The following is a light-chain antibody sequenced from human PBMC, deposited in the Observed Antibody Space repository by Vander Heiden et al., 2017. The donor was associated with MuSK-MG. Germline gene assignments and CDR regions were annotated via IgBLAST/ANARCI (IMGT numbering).Light chain of an antibody. CDR2: EVS. CDR3: MQSLQFPWT. V-gene: IGKV2D-29*01. J-gene: IGKJ1*01. Sequence: DVAITQTPLSLSVTPGQPASISCKSSQSLLHSDGKTYLCWYLQRPGQPPQLLIHEVSSRFSGVPDRISGSGSGTDFTLRISRVEAEDVGIYYCMQSLQFPWTFGQGTKVXIK. CDR1: QSLLHSDGKTY.